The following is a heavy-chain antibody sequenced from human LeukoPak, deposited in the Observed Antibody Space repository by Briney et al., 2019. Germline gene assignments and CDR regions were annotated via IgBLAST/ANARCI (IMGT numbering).Heavy chain of an antibody. Sequence: SGKVSCKASGGTFSSYAISWVRQAPGQGLEWMGGIIPIFGTANYAQKFQGRVTITTDESTSTAYMELSSLRSEDTAVYYCARIVPAAREYNWFDPWGQGTQVTVSS. D-gene: IGHD2-2*01. CDR2: IIPIFGTA. J-gene: IGHJ5*02. V-gene: IGHV1-69*05. CDR3: ARIVPAAREYNWFDP. CDR1: GGTFSSYA.